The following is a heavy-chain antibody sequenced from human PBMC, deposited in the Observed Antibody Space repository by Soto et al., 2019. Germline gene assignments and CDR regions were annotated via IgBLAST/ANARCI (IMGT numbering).Heavy chain of an antibody. CDR2: IDPSDSYT. J-gene: IGHJ6*02. D-gene: IGHD2-8*01. V-gene: IGHV5-10-1*01. CDR1: GYSFTSYW. CDR3: ARHGGYCTNGVCYYYYYGMDV. Sequence: PGESLKISCKGSGYSFTSYWISWVRQMPGKGLEWMGRIDPSDSYTNYSPSFQGHVTISADKSISTAYLQWSSLKASDTAMYYCARHGGYCTNGVCYYYYYGMDVWGQGTTVTVS.